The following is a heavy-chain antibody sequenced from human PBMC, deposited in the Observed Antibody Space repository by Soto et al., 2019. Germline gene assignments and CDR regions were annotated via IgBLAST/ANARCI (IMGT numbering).Heavy chain of an antibody. J-gene: IGHJ1*01. CDR3: ARDFPRLLPHLTSGYFQH. Sequence: EVQLVESGGGLVKPGGSLRLSCAASGFTFSAYGMNWVRQAPGKGLEWVAYISSSSRYMYYSDSVKGRFTVSRDNAQKSLYLEMNSLRADDTAVYYCARDFPRLLPHLTSGYFQHWGQGTLVTVSS. CDR2: ISSSSRYM. CDR1: GFTFSAYG. V-gene: IGHV3-21*02.